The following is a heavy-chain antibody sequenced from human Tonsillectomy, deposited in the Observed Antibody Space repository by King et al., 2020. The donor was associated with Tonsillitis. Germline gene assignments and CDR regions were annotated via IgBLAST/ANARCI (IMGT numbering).Heavy chain of an antibody. J-gene: IGHJ6*04. Sequence: VQLVESGGGVVQPGKSLRLSCAASGFSFSSYGMHWVRQAPGKGLEWVATISYDEGLKYYVDSVKGRFTISRDDSKNTLYLQMNSLRAEDTAAYYCAKDFDGRRRWGYYYGMDVWGEGTTVTVSS. CDR1: GFSFSSYG. D-gene: IGHD2-21*01. V-gene: IGHV3-30*18. CDR3: AKDFDGRRRWGYYYGMDV. CDR2: ISYDEGLK.